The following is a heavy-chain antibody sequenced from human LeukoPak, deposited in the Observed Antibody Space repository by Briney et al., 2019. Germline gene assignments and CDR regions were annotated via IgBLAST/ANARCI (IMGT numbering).Heavy chain of an antibody. D-gene: IGHD6-19*01. Sequence: GAFLKFSCKASGYSITSYWIGWVRQMRGKGQEWLGIIYPGDPDTRYSSALQGQVTISADKAISSAYLQWSSLKASDTAIYHCARHQTGQWLDNFDYLCQGTLVIVSS. J-gene: IGHJ4*02. CDR2: IYPGDPDT. CDR1: GYSITSYW. V-gene: IGHV5-51*01. CDR3: ARHQTGQWLDNFDY.